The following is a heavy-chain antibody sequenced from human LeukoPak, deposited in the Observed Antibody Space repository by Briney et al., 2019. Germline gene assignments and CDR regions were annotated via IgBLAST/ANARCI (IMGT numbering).Heavy chain of an antibody. J-gene: IGHJ4*02. V-gene: IGHV1-2*06. Sequence: ASVKVSCKASGYTFTGYYMHWVRQAPGQGLEWMGRINTNSGGTNYAQKFQGRVTMTRDTSISTAYMELSRHRSDDTAVYYCARSGSRATMVRGVIPNFDYWGQGTLVTVSS. CDR1: GYTFTGYY. D-gene: IGHD3-10*01. CDR2: INTNSGGT. CDR3: ARSGSRATMVRGVIPNFDY.